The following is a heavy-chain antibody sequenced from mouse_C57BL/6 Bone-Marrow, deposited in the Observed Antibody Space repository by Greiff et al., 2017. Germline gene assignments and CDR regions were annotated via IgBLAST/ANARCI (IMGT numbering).Heavy chain of an antibody. J-gene: IGHJ1*03. CDR1: GYAFSSSW. Sequence: VQLQQSGPELVKPGASVKISCKASGYAFSSSWMNWVKQRPGKGLEWIGRIYPGDGDTNYNGKFKGKATLTADKSSSTAYMQLSSLTSEDSAVYFCASFITTVVDWYFDGWGTGTTVTVSS. V-gene: IGHV1-82*01. CDR2: IYPGDGDT. CDR3: ASFITTVVDWYFDG. D-gene: IGHD1-1*01.